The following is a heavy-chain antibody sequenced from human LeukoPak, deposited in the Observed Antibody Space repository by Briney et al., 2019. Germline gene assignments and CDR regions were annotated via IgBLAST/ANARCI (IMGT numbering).Heavy chain of an antibody. J-gene: IGHJ5*02. D-gene: IGHD3-22*01. V-gene: IGHV4-39*01. CDR1: GGSISSSSYY. CDR3: ARQGGDSSGYYYGLSS. CDR2: IYYSGST. Sequence: SETLSLTCTVSGGSISSSSYYWGWIRQHPGKGLEWIGYIYYSGSTYYNPSLKSRVTISVDTPKNQFSLKLSSVTAADTAVYYCARQGGDSSGYYYGLSSWGQGTLVTVSS.